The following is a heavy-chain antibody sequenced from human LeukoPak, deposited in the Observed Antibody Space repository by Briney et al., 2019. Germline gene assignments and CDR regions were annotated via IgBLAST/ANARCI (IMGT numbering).Heavy chain of an antibody. V-gene: IGHV3-74*01. CDR2: INSDGSST. CDR3: ARDYGRSRDYGMDV. J-gene: IGHJ6*02. Sequence: PRGSLRLSCAASGFTFSNYWMHWVRQAPGKGLVWVSRINSDGSSTTYADSVKGRFTISRDNAKNTLYLQMNSLRAEDTAVYYCARDYGRSRDYGMDVWGQGTTVAVS. D-gene: IGHD3-10*01. CDR1: GFTFSNYW.